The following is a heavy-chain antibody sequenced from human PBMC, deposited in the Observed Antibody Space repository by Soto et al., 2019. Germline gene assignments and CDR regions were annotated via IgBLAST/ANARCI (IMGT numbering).Heavy chain of an antibody. CDR3: ARDPFGGTADGGSWFDP. CDR1: GFTFSSYW. J-gene: IGHJ5*02. Sequence: GGSLRLSCAASGFTFSSYWMSWVRQAPGKGLEWVANIKQDGSEKYYVDSVKGRFTISRDNAKNSLYLQMNSLRAEDTAVYYCARDPFGGTADGGSWFDPWGQGTLVTVSS. D-gene: IGHD3-16*01. CDR2: IKQDGSEK. V-gene: IGHV3-7*03.